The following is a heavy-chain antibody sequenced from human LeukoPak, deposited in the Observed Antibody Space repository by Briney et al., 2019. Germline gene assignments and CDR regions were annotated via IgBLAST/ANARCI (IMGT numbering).Heavy chain of an antibody. D-gene: IGHD4-17*01. CDR2: IYHSGST. CDR1: GGSISSSTYH. Sequence: NPSETLSLTCSVSGGSISSSTYHWGWIRQPPGKGLEWIGSIYHSGSTYYNPSLNSRVTISVDTSKNQFSLKLSSVTAADTAVYFCARHYVAVTTSGGWFDPWGQGTLVTVSS. CDR3: ARHYVAVTTSGGWFDP. V-gene: IGHV4-39*01. J-gene: IGHJ5*02.